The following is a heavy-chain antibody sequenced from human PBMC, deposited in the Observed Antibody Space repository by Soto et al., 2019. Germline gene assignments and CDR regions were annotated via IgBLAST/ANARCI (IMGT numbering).Heavy chain of an antibody. V-gene: IGHV4-4*07. Sequence: SETLSLTCTVSGGSISSYYWSWIRQPAGKGLEWIGRMYTSGSTNYNPSLKSRVTMSVDTSKNQFSLKLSSVTAAGTAVYYCASLGTTVTTRRNLNAFDIWGQGTMVTVSS. J-gene: IGHJ3*02. CDR1: GGSISSYY. CDR2: MYTSGST. D-gene: IGHD4-17*01. CDR3: ASLGTTVTTRRNLNAFDI.